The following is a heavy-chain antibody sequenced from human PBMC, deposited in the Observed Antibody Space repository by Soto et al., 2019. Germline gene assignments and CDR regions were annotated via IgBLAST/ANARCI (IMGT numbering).Heavy chain of an antibody. D-gene: IGHD4-4*01. V-gene: IGHV1-69*12. CDR3: ARDNDRLQLGGNYYYILDV. J-gene: IGHJ6*02. CDR2: IIPLFRTP. Sequence: QVQLVQSGAEMKEPASSVKVSCKTSGGTFSSSAISWLRQAPGQGPEWMGGIIPLFRTPDYAQKFQGRVTIAADESTSTAYMELSSLRSEDTAVYYCARDNDRLQLGGNYYYILDVWGQGTTITVSS. CDR1: GGTFSSSA.